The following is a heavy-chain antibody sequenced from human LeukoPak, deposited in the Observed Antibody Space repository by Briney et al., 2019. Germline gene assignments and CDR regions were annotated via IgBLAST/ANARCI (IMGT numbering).Heavy chain of an antibody. CDR3: ARSRVSSGWSEGDY. V-gene: IGHV1-2*06. Sequence: ASVKVSCKASGYTFTRYYMHWVRQAPGQGLEWMGRINPNRGGTNYAQKFQGRVTMTRDTSISTAYMELSRLRSDDTAVYYCARSRVSSGWSEGDYWGQGTLVTVSS. CDR2: INPNRGGT. J-gene: IGHJ4*02. CDR1: GYTFTRYY. D-gene: IGHD6-19*01.